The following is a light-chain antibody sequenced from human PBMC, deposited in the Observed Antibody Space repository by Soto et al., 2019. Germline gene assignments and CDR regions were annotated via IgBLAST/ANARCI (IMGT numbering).Light chain of an antibody. Sequence: DLPMTQSPSSLSASVGDRVTITCQASQDINNYLNWYQQKPGKAPKLLIYDASNLETGVPSRFSGSGSGTYFTFTISSLQPEDIATYYCQQYDNLPVFTFGPGTKVDIK. CDR2: DAS. CDR3: QQYDNLPVFT. V-gene: IGKV1-33*01. J-gene: IGKJ3*01. CDR1: QDINNY.